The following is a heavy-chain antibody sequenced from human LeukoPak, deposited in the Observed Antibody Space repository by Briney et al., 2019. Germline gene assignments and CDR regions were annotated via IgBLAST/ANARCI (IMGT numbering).Heavy chain of an antibody. J-gene: IGHJ6*02. CDR1: GYTFTSYA. CDR2: INTNTGNP. V-gene: IGHV7-4-1*02. CDR3: ASKAVPAAINFPLYYYYGMDV. Sequence: ASVKVSCKASGYTFTSYAMNWVRQAPGQGLEWMGWINTNTGNPTYAQGFTGRFVFSLDTSVSTAYLQISSLKAEDTAVYYCASKAVPAAINFPLYYYYGMDVWGQGTTVTVSS. D-gene: IGHD2-2*01.